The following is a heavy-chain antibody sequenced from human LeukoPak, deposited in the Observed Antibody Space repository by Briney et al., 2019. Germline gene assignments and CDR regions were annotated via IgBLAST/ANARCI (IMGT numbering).Heavy chain of an antibody. J-gene: IGHJ6*03. CDR2: ISSSSSYI. D-gene: IGHD3-10*01. CDR1: GFTLSSYS. CDR3: ASFRPANGFGELLPPDYYYYMDV. V-gene: IGHV3-21*01. Sequence: GGSLRLSCAASGFTLSSYSMNWVRQAPGKGLGWVSSISSSSSYIYYADSVKGRFTISRDNAKNSLYLQMNSLRAEDTAVYYCASFRPANGFGELLPPDYYYYMDVWGKGTTVTVSS.